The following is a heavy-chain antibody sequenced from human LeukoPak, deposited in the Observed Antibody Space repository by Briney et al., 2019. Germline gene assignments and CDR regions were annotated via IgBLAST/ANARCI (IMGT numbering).Heavy chain of an antibody. J-gene: IGHJ6*03. CDR1: GFTVSSNY. D-gene: IGHD6-6*01. Sequence: GSLRLSCAASGFTVSSNYMSWVRQAPGKGLEWVSVIYSGGSTYYADSVKGRFTISRDNSKDTLYLQMNSLRAEDTAVYYCAREEGGQYSSSLYMDVWGKGTTVTVSS. CDR2: IYSGGST. CDR3: AREEGGQYSSSLYMDV. V-gene: IGHV3-53*01.